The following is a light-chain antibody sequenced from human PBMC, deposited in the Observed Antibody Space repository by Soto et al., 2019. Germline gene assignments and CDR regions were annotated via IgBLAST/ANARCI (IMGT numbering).Light chain of an antibody. J-gene: IGLJ2*01. V-gene: IGLV2-8*01. CDR1: SSDVGDYNY. CDR2: EVS. Sequence: QSALTQPPSASGSPGQSVTISCTGTSSDVGDYNYVSWYQQHPGKAPKLMIYEVSKRPSGVPDRFSGSKSGNTASLTVSGLQAEYEADYYCCSYAGSRNVVFGGGTKLTVL. CDR3: CSYAGSRNVV.